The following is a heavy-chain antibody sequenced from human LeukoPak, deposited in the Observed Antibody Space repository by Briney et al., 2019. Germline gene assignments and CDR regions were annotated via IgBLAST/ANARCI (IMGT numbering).Heavy chain of an antibody. Sequence: PSETLSLTCTVSGGSISSNYWSWIRQPPGKGLEWIGYIYYSGSTNYNPSLKSRVTISVDTSKNQFSLKLSSVTAADTAVYYCASNFMITFGGVIVTHGDYWGQGTLVTVSS. CDR2: IYYSGST. J-gene: IGHJ4*02. CDR1: GGSISSNY. CDR3: ASNFMITFGGVIVTHGDY. V-gene: IGHV4-59*12. D-gene: IGHD3-16*02.